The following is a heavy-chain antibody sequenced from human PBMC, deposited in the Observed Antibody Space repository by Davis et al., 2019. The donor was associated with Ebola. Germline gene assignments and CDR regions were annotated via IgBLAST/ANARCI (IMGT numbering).Heavy chain of an antibody. V-gene: IGHV1-8*01. CDR2: MNPNSGDT. CDR1: GYTFSNYA. CDR3: AREGTGDGFIYYYGMDV. Sequence: AASVKVSCKASGYTFSNYAINWVRQATGQGLEWMGWMNPNSGDTGYAQKFQGRVTMTRNISISTAYMELSSLRSEDTVVYYCAREGTGDGFIYYYGMDVWGQGTTVTASS. D-gene: IGHD1-1*01. J-gene: IGHJ6*02.